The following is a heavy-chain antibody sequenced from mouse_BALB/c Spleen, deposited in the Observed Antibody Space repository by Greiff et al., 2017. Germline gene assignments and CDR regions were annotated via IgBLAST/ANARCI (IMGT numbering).Heavy chain of an antibody. Sequence: EVQLVESGGGLVKPGGSLKLSCAASGFTFSSYAMSWVRQSPEKRLEWVAEISSGGSYTYYPDTVTGRFTISRANAKNTLYLEMSSLRSEDTAMYYCARYYGSSYGAYWGQGTLVTVSA. J-gene: IGHJ3*01. CDR2: ISSGGSYT. D-gene: IGHD1-1*01. CDR3: ARYYGSSYGAY. CDR1: GFTFSSYA. V-gene: IGHV5-9-4*01.